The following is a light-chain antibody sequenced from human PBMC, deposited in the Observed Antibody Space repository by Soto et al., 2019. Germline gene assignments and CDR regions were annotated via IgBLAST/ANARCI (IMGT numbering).Light chain of an antibody. CDR1: SSDVGGYNY. CDR2: DVS. V-gene: IGLV2-14*01. CDR3: CSYTTSNTRQIV. Sequence: QSALTQPASVSGSPGQSITISCTGTSSDVGGYNYVSWHQQHPGKAPKFMIYDVSNRPSGVSNRFSGSKSGNTASLTISGLQAEDEADYYCCSYTTSNTRQIVFVTGTKVTVL. J-gene: IGLJ1*01.